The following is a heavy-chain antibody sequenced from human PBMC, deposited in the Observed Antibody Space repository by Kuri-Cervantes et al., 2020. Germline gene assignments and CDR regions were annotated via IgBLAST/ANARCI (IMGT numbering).Heavy chain of an antibody. CDR2: ISYDGSNT. CDR1: GFTFSSYG. J-gene: IGHJ2*01. V-gene: IGHV3-30*03. CDR3: ARGSLGNLPFLPFDL. D-gene: IGHD4-23*01. Sequence: GGSLRLSCAASGFTFSSYGMHWVRQAPGKGLEWVAVISYDGSNTYCADSVKGRLTISRDNSKNTLYLQMNSLRAEDTAVYYCARGSLGNLPFLPFDLWGRGTLVTVSS.